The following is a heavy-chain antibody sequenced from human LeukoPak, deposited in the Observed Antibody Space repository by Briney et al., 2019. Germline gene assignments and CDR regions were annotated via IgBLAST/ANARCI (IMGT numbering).Heavy chain of an antibody. D-gene: IGHD7-27*01. J-gene: IGHJ4*02. Sequence: GGSLRLSCAASGFTFSRYWMSWVRQAPGKGLEWVSYISSSGSTIYYADSVKGRFTISRDNAKNSLYLQMNSLRAEDTAVYYCARTTWGYYFDYWGQGTLVTVSS. V-gene: IGHV3-48*03. CDR3: ARTTWGYYFDY. CDR2: ISSSGSTI. CDR1: GFTFSRYW.